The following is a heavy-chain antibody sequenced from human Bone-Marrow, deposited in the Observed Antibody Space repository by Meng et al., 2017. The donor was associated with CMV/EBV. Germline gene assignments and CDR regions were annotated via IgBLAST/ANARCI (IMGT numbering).Heavy chain of an antibody. V-gene: IGHV1-69*04. J-gene: IGHJ4*02. D-gene: IGHD6-6*01. CDR2: IIPILGIA. CDR3: ARDGDGSSFQLLRF. Sequence: SVKVSCKASEGTFSSYTISWVRQAPGQGLEWMGRIIPILGIANYAQKFQGRVTITADKSTSTAYMELSSLRSEDTAVYYCARDGDGSSFQLLRFWGQGTLVTVSS. CDR1: EGTFSSYT.